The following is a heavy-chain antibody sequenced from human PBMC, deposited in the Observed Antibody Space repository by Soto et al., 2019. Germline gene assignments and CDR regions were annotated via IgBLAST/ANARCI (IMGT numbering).Heavy chain of an antibody. CDR3: ARRHLAVAVSPWFDP. Sequence: QVTLKESGPVLVKPTETLTLRCTVSGLSITDSEMDVSWIRQPPGKALVWLAHIDSSGEKAYRTFLKSRLTLSKDTSKRQIVLIMTNMDPADTATYYCARRHLAVAVSPWFDPWGQGSLVTVSS. CDR1: GLSITDSEMD. CDR2: IDSSGEK. D-gene: IGHD3-16*01. J-gene: IGHJ5*02. V-gene: IGHV2-26*01.